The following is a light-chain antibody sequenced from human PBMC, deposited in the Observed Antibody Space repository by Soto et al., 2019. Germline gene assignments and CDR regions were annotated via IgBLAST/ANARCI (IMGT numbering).Light chain of an antibody. Sequence: DIVLTQSPGTLSLSPGERATLSCRASETVNSNYLAWYQHKRGQAPRLLIYGASSRANGIPDRFSGSGSGTDFTLTITRLEPEDLAIYYCQQYGSSRTFGQGTKVEIK. V-gene: IGKV3-20*01. CDR2: GAS. J-gene: IGKJ1*01. CDR3: QQYGSSRT. CDR1: ETVNSNY.